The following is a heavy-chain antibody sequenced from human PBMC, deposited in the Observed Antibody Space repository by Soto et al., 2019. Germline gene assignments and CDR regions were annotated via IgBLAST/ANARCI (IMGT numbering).Heavy chain of an antibody. J-gene: IGHJ4*02. Sequence: QVQLVESGGGVVQPGRSLRLSCAASGFTFNTYAMHWVRQAPGKGLEWVAVISYDGSNKYYADSVKGRFTISRDNSKNTLYLQMNSLRAEDTAVYYCARSRQMAACVYWGQGTLVTVSS. V-gene: IGHV3-30-3*01. CDR1: GFTFNTYA. CDR3: ARSRQMAACVY. CDR2: ISYDGSNK.